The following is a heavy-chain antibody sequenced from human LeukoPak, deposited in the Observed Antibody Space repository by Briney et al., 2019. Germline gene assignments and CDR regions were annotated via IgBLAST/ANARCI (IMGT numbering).Heavy chain of an antibody. CDR3: ARGGSGSSWYWYY. D-gene: IGHD6-13*01. CDR1: GFTFSSLW. CDR2: INPDGSEK. J-gene: IGHJ4*02. V-gene: IGHV3-7*01. Sequence: GGSLRLSCEASGFTFSSLWMTWVRQAPGKGLEWVANINPDGSEKYYVDSVKGRFTISRDNAQNSLYLQMNSLRAEDTAIYFCARGGSGSSWYWYYWGQGTLVTVSS.